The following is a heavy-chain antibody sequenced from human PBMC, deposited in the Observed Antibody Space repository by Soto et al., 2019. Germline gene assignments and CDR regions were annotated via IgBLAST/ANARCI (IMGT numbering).Heavy chain of an antibody. J-gene: IGHJ3*02. D-gene: IGHD2-15*01. CDR2: IYHSGST. V-gene: IGHV4-4*02. Sequence: QMQLQESGPGLVKPSGTLSLTCTVSGVSINSANWWTWVRQSPGKGLEWIGEIYHSGSTNFNPSLKTRVTISVDSSKNQFYLELTSVTAADTAVYYCATYCGGGSCYLAAFDIWGQGTMVTVSS. CDR1: GVSINSANW. CDR3: ATYCGGGSCYLAAFDI.